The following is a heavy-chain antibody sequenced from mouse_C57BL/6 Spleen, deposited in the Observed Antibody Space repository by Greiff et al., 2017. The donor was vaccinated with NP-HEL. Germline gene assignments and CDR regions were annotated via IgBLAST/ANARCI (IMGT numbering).Heavy chain of an antibody. J-gene: IGHJ4*01. V-gene: IGHV10-1*01. CDR2: IRSKSNNYAT. CDR1: GFSFNTYA. D-gene: IGHD1-1*01. CDR3: VRTTVVTDYAMDY. Sequence: EVKLVESGGGLVQPKGSLKLSCAASGFSFNTYAMNWVRQAPGKGLEWVARIRSKSNNYATYYADSVKDRFTISRDDSESMLYLQMNNLKTEDTAMYYCVRTTVVTDYAMDYWGQGTSVTVSS.